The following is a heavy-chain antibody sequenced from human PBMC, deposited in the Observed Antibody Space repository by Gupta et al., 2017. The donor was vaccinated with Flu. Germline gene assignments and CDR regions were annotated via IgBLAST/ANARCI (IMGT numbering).Heavy chain of an antibody. CDR2: VNANTGKT. CDR1: GSSFISYD. CDR3: ARDFWSGVYYFGMDV. D-gene: IGHD3-3*01. Sequence: QVQLVQSGAEVKQPGASVKVSCKASGSSFISYDISWVRQAPGQGLEWMGWVNANTGKTGYAERFQGRVTLTRNTSINTAYMELSSLTSDDTAVYYCARDFWSGVYYFGMDVWGQGTTVSVSS. V-gene: IGHV1-8*01. J-gene: IGHJ6*02.